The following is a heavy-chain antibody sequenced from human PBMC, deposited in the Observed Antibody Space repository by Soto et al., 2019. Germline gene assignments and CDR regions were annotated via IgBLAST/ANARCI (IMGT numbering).Heavy chain of an antibody. J-gene: IGHJ4*02. V-gene: IGHV4-4*02. D-gene: IGHD2-2*01. CDR3: GGVPAY. Sequence: SETLSLTCAVSGGSISSSNWWSWVRQPPGRGLEWIGEINPSVGTNYNPSLKRRVTISIDRSKNQFSLKLSSVTAADTAVYYCGGVPAYRGQGILDIVSS. CDR1: GGSISSSNW. CDR2: INPSVGT.